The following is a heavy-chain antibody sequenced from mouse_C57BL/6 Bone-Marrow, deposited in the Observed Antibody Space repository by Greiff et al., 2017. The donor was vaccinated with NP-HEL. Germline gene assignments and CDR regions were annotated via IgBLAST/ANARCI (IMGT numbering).Heavy chain of an antibody. D-gene: IGHD2-3*01. CDR3: ARDVRDGYYVHWYFDV. Sequence: EVKLQESGGGLVKPGGSLKLSCAASGVICSSSAMSWVRQTPAKRLEWVATISDGGSYTYYPDNVKGRFTISRDNAKNNLYLQMSHLKSEDTAMYYCARDVRDGYYVHWYFDVWGTGTTVTVSS. CDR2: ISDGGSYT. J-gene: IGHJ1*03. V-gene: IGHV5-4*01. CDR1: GVICSSSA.